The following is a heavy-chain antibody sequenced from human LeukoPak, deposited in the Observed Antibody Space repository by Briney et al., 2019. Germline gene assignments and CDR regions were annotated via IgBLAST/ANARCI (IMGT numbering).Heavy chain of an antibody. Sequence: PGGSLRPSCAPSGFSLSSYWMHWVRHAPGRGLVWVSRINSVGSSTSYADSVKGRFTISRDNAKTTLYLKMNSLRAEDTAVYYCARAPAPLLDWGQGTLVTVSS. CDR3: ARAPAPLLD. CDR2: INSVGSST. CDR1: GFSLSSYW. J-gene: IGHJ1*01. D-gene: IGHD3-10*01. V-gene: IGHV3-74*01.